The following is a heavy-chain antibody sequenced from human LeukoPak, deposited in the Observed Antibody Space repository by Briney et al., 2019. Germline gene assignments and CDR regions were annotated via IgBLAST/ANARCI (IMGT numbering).Heavy chain of an antibody. CDR1: GFTFSSYG. J-gene: IGHJ4*02. Sequence: GGSLRLSCAASGFTFSSYGMHWVRQAPGKGLEWVAVIWYDGSNKNYADSVKGRFTISRDNSENTLYLQINSLRAEDTAVYYCAREMWEPPNYWGQGTLVTVSS. CDR2: IWYDGSNK. CDR3: AREMWEPPNY. D-gene: IGHD1-26*01. V-gene: IGHV3-33*01.